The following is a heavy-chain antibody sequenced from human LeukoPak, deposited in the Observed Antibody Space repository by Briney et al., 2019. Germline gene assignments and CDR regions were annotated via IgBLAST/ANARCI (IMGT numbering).Heavy chain of an antibody. CDR2: ISSSSSYI. J-gene: IGHJ4*02. V-gene: IGHV3-21*04. D-gene: IGHD6-19*01. CDR1: GFTFSSYS. Sequence: GGSLRLSCAASGFTFSSYSMNWVRQAPGKGLEWVSSISSSSSYIYYADSVKGRFTISRDNAKNSLYLQMNSLRAEDTAVYYCAKGRPAGIAVAQAPFWGQGTLVTVSS. CDR3: AKGRPAGIAVAQAPF.